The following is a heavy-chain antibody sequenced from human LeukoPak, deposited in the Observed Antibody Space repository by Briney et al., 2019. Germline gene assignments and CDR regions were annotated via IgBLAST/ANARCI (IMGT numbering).Heavy chain of an antibody. J-gene: IGHJ5*02. D-gene: IGHD4-17*01. CDR1: SGSFTVY. Sequence: SETLSLTCAVYSGSFTVYCCIGQPPGKGREGIAEIIHSGSTNYNPSLKNRVTISVDTSKNQFSLKLSSVTAADTAVYYCARGGTVTKSDWFDPWGQGTLVTVS. V-gene: IGHV4-34*01. CDR2: IIHSGST. CDR3: ARGGTVTKSDWFDP.